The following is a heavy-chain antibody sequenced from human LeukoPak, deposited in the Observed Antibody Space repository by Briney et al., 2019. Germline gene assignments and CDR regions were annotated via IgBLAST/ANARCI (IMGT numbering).Heavy chain of an antibody. J-gene: IGHJ4*02. Sequence: GGSLRLSCGASGFSFDEYGMSWVRQAPGKGLEYVSAISSNGGSTYYANSVKGRFTISRDNSKNTLYLQMGSLRAEDMAVYYCAREQRGCSSTSCPFDYWGQGTLVTVSS. CDR3: AREQRGCSSTSCPFDY. CDR2: ISSNGGST. V-gene: IGHV3-64*01. CDR1: GFSFDEYG. D-gene: IGHD2-2*01.